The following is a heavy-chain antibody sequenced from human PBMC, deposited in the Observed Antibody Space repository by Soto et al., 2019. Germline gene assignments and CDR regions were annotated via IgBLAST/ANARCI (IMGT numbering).Heavy chain of an antibody. CDR1: GFTFSSYA. CDR2: ISYDGSNK. CDR3: ARGNTLYGDYLKFDY. Sequence: GGSLRLSCAASGFTFSSYAMHWVRQAPGKGLEWVAVISYDGSNKYYADSVKGRFTISRDNSKNTLYLQMNSLRAEDTAVYYCARGNTLYGDYLKFDYWGQGTLVTVSS. D-gene: IGHD4-17*01. V-gene: IGHV3-30-3*01. J-gene: IGHJ4*02.